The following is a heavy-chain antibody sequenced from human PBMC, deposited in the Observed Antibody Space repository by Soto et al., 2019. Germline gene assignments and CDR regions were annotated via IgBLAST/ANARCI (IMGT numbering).Heavy chain of an antibody. V-gene: IGHV4-30-2*01. CDR1: GGSLSSSAYS. Sequence: SETLSLTCAVPGGSLSSSAYSWSWIRQPPGKGLEWIGFIYQSGSTYYNPSLKSRVTMSLDRPKNQFSLKLSSVTAADTAVYYCARELLFYDSDGFSWDDAFDIWGQGTMVTVSS. J-gene: IGHJ3*02. CDR2: IYQSGST. CDR3: ARELLFYDSDGFSWDDAFDI. D-gene: IGHD3-22*01.